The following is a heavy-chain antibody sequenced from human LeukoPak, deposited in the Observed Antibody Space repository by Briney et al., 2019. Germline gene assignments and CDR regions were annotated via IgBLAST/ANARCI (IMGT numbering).Heavy chain of an antibody. V-gene: IGHV4-30-2*01. J-gene: IGHJ3*02. D-gene: IGHD2-2*01. CDR3: ARDLKEVVPAATHDAFDI. CDR1: GGSISSGGYY. CDR2: IYHSGST. Sequence: PSETLSLTCTVSGGSISSGGYYWSWIRQPPGKGLEWIGYIYHSGSTYYNPSLKSRVTISVDRSKNQFSLKLSSVTAADTAVYYCARDLKEVVPAATHDAFDIWGQGTMVTVSS.